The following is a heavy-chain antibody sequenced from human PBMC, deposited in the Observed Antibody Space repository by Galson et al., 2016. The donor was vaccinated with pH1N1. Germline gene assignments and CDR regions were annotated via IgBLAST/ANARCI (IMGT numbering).Heavy chain of an antibody. CDR1: GGTFNNYP. J-gene: IGHJ6*02. CDR3: ARGQASVSTSYYYGMDV. V-gene: IGHV1-69*06. CDR2: IIPIFGTA. D-gene: IGHD4-11*01. Sequence: SVKVSCKASGGTFNNYPTSWLRQAPGHGLEWMGRIIPIFGTANYAQKFQGRVTITADKSTGTAYMELSSLRSEDTAVYYCARGQASVSTSYYYGMDVWGQGTTVTVSS.